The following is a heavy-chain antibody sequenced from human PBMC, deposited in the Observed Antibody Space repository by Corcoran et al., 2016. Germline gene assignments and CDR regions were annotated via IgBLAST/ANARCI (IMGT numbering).Heavy chain of an antibody. Sequence: QLQLQESGPGLVKPSETLSLTCTVSGGSISSSSYYWGWVRQAPGKGLEWVAVISYDGSNKYYADSVKGRLTISRDNSKNMLYLQRNSLRAEDTAVYYCASENVEIHWGQGTLVTVSS. CDR1: GGSISSSSYY. D-gene: IGHD2-21*01. V-gene: IGHV3-30*03. CDR2: ISYDGSNK. J-gene: IGHJ4*02. CDR3: ASENVEIH.